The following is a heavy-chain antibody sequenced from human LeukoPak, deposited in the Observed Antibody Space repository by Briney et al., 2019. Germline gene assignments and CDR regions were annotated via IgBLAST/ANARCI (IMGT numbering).Heavy chain of an antibody. J-gene: IGHJ4*02. CDR1: GFTFSAYW. CDR3: ARDPYDILPTGYFDY. V-gene: IGHV3-7*01. D-gene: IGHD3-9*01. Sequence: GGSLRLSCAASGFTFSAYWMSWVRQAPGKGLEWVANIKQDGSEKYYVDSVKGRFTISRDNAKNSLYLQMNSLRAEDTAVYYCARDPYDILPTGYFDYWGQGTLVTVSS. CDR2: IKQDGSEK.